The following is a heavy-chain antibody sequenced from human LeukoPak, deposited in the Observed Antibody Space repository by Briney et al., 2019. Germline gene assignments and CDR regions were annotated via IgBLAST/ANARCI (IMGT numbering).Heavy chain of an antibody. CDR1: GGSISSYY. CDR3: ARGQRGSYYYYYMDV. CDR2: IYPSGST. Sequence: SETLSLTCTVSGGSISSYYWSWIRQPAGRGLEWIGRIYPSGSTNYNPSLKSRVTMSVDTSKNQFSLKLSSVTAADTAVYYCARGQRGSYYYYYMDVWGKGTTVTVSS. J-gene: IGHJ6*03. V-gene: IGHV4-4*07.